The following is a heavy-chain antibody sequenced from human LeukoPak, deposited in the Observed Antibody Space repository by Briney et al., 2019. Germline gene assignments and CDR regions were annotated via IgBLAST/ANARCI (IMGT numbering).Heavy chain of an antibody. Sequence: PSETLSLTCTVSGGSINGYYWSWIRQPPGKGLEWVGYVYFSGSTKYNPSLESRLTVSGDTSMNQFSMKLCSVNDADTAVYYCARSMAVAGTGIDYWGQRTLVTVSS. J-gene: IGHJ4*02. CDR2: VYFSGST. D-gene: IGHD6-19*01. CDR3: ARSMAVAGTGIDY. V-gene: IGHV4-59*01. CDR1: GGSINGYY.